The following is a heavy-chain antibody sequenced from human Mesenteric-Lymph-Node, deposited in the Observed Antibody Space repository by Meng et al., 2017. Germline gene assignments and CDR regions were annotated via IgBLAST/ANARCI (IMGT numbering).Heavy chain of an antibody. CDR3: ARAAARPSDWFDP. J-gene: IGHJ5*02. CDR1: GFSLSTSGVG. Sequence: QITCKESGPTLVKPTQTLTLTCTFSGFSLSTSGVGVGWIRQPPGKALECLAIIYGDDEKRYSPSLESRLTVTKDTSKNQVVLTMTNMVPVDTATYYCARAAARPSDWFDPWGQGTLVTVSS. CDR2: IYGDDEK. D-gene: IGHD6-6*01. V-gene: IGHV2-5*02.